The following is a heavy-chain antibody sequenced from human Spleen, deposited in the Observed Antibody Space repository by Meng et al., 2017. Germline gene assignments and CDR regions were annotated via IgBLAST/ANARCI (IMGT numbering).Heavy chain of an antibody. Sequence: SETLSLTCTVSGGSIRSYYWSWIRKPPGKGLEWIGYIYYSGRTNYNPSLKSRVTISLDTSKNQFSLKLSSVTAADTTVYYCAREEEYCTNGICHDAFNIWGQGTMVTVSS. J-gene: IGHJ3*02. CDR1: GGSIRSYY. CDR2: IYYSGRT. D-gene: IGHD2-8*01. V-gene: IGHV4-59*01. CDR3: AREEEYCTNGICHDAFNI.